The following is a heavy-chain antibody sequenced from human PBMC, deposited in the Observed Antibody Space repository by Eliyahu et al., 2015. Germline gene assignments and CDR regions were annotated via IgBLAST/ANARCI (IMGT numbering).Heavy chain of an antibody. J-gene: IGHJ6*04. V-gene: IGHV3-74*03. CDR1: GFLFXNSW. Sequence: EVQLVESGGGLVQPGGSLRLSCAASGFLFXNSWXXWVRQVPGKGMVWVARINRDGSSTTYADSVKGRFTISRDNARNTLFLQMNSLRAEDTAVYYCVGAPDCGGGSCNSYHYYGLDVWAKGTTVTVSS. CDR3: VGAPDCGGGSCNSYHYYGLDV. CDR2: INRDGSST. D-gene: IGHD2-15*01.